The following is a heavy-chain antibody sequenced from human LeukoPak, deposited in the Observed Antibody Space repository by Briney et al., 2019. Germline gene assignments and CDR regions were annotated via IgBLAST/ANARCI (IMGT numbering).Heavy chain of an antibody. Sequence: SETLSLTCTVSGGSISPYYWTWIRQPPGKGLEWIGYIYYSGSANYNPSLESRVTMSVDTSQNQFSLTLSSVTAADTAVYYCAREDYDFWSGCDAFDIWGQGTMVTVSS. CDR1: GGSISPYY. V-gene: IGHV4-59*12. D-gene: IGHD3-3*01. J-gene: IGHJ3*02. CDR2: IYYSGSA. CDR3: AREDYDFWSGCDAFDI.